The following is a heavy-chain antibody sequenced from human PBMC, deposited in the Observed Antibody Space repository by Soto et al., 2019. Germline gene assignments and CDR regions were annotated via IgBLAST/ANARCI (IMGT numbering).Heavy chain of an antibody. V-gene: IGHV3-30*18. CDR3: AKEYYYDSSGYGHWFDP. CDR1: GFTFSSYG. Sequence: QVQLVESGGGVVQPGRSLRLSCAASGFTFSSYGMHWVRQAPGKGLEWVAVISYDGSNKYYADSVKGRVTISRDNSKNMRYLQMNSLRAEDTAVYYCAKEYYYDSSGYGHWFDPWCQGALVTVSS. CDR2: ISYDGSNK. J-gene: IGHJ5*02. D-gene: IGHD3-22*01.